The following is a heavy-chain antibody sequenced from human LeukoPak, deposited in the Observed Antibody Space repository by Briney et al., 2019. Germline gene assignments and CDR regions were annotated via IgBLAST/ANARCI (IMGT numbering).Heavy chain of an antibody. J-gene: IGHJ6*03. Sequence: SETLSLTCAVSGGSISSYYWSWIRQPPGKGLEWIGYIYYSGSTNYNPSLKSRVTISVDTSKNQFSLKLSSVTAADTAVYYCARSRYYYYYYMDVWGKGTTVTVSS. CDR2: IYYSGST. CDR1: GGSISSYY. V-gene: IGHV4-59*01. D-gene: IGHD2-2*01. CDR3: ARSRYYYYYYMDV.